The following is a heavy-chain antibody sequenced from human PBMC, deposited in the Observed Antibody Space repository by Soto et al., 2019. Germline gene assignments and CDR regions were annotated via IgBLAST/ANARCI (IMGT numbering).Heavy chain of an antibody. V-gene: IGHV3-21*01. CDR1: GFTFSSYS. CDR2: ISSSSSYI. D-gene: IGHD6-6*01. Sequence: EVQLVESGGGLVKPGGSLRLSCAASGFTFSSYSMNWVRQAPGKGLEWVSSISSSSSYIYYADSVKGRFTISRDNAKNSRYLQMNSLRAEDTAVYYCASGEGGSSSDYWGQGTLVTVSS. J-gene: IGHJ4*02. CDR3: ASGEGGSSSDY.